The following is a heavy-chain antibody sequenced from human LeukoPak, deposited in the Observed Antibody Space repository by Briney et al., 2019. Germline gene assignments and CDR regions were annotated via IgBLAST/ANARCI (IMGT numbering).Heavy chain of an antibody. CDR3: AREGYSSSWYSTSWFDP. CDR2: ISSSSSYI. CDR1: GLTFSSYS. D-gene: IGHD6-13*01. V-gene: IGHV3-21*01. J-gene: IGHJ5*02. Sequence: GGSLRLSCAASGLTFSSYSMNWVRQAPGKGLEWVSSISSSSSYIYYADSVKGRFIISRDNAKNSLYLQMNSLRAEDTAVYYCAREGYSSSWYSTSWFDPWGQGTLVTVSS.